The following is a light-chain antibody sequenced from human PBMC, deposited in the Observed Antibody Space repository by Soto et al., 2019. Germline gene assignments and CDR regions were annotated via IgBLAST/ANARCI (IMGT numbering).Light chain of an antibody. CDR3: QQYNNWLGT. CDR1: QSIGTY. CDR2: DAS. J-gene: IGKJ1*01. Sequence: ETVMTQSPPTLPLSPVEIAVFGVRASQSIGTYLAWYQQKRGQSPRLLIYDASTRATGIPARFSGSGSGTDFTLTISRLEPEDVAVYYCQQYNNWLGTFGQGTKVDIK. V-gene: IGKV3-15*01.